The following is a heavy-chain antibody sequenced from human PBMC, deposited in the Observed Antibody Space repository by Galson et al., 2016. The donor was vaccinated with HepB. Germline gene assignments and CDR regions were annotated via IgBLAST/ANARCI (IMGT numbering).Heavy chain of an antibody. CDR2: IDPSDSYI. CDR1: GYNFTNYW. Sequence: QSGAEVKKPGESLRISCKGSGYNFTNYWITWVRQMPGKGLEWMGRIDPSDSYINYSPSYEGHVAISTDKSLSTAYLQWSSLKASDTAMYYCARGEVGVTQFTLDYWGQGTLVTVSS. J-gene: IGHJ4*02. D-gene: IGHD1-26*01. CDR3: ARGEVGVTQFTLDY. V-gene: IGHV5-10-1*01.